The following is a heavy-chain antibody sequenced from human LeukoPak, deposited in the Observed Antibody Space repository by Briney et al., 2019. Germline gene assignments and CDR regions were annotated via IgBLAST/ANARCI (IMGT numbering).Heavy chain of an antibody. D-gene: IGHD4-17*01. CDR2: IYTSGTT. J-gene: IGHJ6*03. CDR1: GGPINSGYFC. Sequence: SETLSLTCTVSGGPINSGYFCWIWLRHPAGKGLDWSGHIYTSGTTYYSPSLRSRVTISLDTSKNQFSLKLTSVTAADTAIYSCAREVDYGDLYFYYYMDVWGNGAMVTVSS. CDR3: AREVDYGDLYFYYYMDV. V-gene: IGHV4-61*09.